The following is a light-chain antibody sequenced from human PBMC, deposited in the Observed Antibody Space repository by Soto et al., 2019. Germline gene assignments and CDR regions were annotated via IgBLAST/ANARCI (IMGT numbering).Light chain of an antibody. CDR1: QSVDSL. V-gene: IGKV3-11*01. J-gene: IGKJ4*01. CDR2: DAS. Sequence: EIVLTQSPVNLSLYPGERATLSCRASQSVDSLLAWYQQKPGQPPRLLLFDASSRATGVPARFSGSGFETDFTLTISSLEPEDFAVYYCQQRFNWPLTFGGGTKVEI. CDR3: QQRFNWPLT.